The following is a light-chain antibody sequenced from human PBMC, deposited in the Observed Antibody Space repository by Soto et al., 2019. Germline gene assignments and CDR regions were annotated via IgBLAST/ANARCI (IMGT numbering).Light chain of an antibody. Sequence: DIQMTQSPTSLSASVGDRVTITCRASQGIRNFVAWYQQKPGKAPKLLIYAASTLQSGVPTRFSGSGSGTDITLIINSLHPEYVATYSRQKYSSVPAFGAGTKVEIK. J-gene: IGKJ3*01. CDR1: QGIRNF. CDR2: AAS. V-gene: IGKV1-27*01. CDR3: QKYSSVPA.